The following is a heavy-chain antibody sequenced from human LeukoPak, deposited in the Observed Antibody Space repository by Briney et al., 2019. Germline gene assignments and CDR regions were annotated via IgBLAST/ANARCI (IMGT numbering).Heavy chain of an antibody. CDR2: MWYDGSNK. CDR1: GFTFSSYG. CDR3: ARDAPSVFGLDY. Sequence: GRSLRLSCAASGFTFSSYGMHRVRQAPGKGPEWVAVMWYDGSNKYYADSVKGRFTISRDNSKNTLYLQMNSLRAEDTAVYYCARDAPSVFGLDYWGQGTLVTVSS. V-gene: IGHV3-33*01. J-gene: IGHJ4*02. D-gene: IGHD2-21*01.